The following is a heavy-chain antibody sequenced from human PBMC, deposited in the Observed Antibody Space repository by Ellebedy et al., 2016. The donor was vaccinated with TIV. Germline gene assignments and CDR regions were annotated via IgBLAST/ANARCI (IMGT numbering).Heavy chain of an antibody. V-gene: IGHV1-18*04. J-gene: IGHJ3*02. CDR1: GYTFTSYG. CDR2: ISAYNGNP. Sequence: AASVKVSCKASGYTFTSYGISWARQAPGQGLEWRGWISAYNGNPYYAQKLQGRVTMSTDTSTSTAYMELRSLRSDDTAVYYRAREDSATFDIWGQGTMVTVSS. D-gene: IGHD6-25*01. CDR3: AREDSATFDI.